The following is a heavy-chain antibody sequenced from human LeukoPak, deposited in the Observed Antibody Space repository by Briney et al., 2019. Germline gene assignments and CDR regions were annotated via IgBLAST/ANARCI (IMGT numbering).Heavy chain of an antibody. CDR3: ARDLASSGYYWD. Sequence: ASVKVSCKASGYTFTDYVIHWVRQAPGQRLEWMGWISTGSANRKYSQKFQGRVTFTRDTSASTVYMELSSLRSEDTAVYFCARDLASSGYYWDWGQGTLVTVSS. V-gene: IGHV1-3*04. CDR1: GYTFTDYV. J-gene: IGHJ4*02. CDR2: ISTGSANR. D-gene: IGHD3-22*01.